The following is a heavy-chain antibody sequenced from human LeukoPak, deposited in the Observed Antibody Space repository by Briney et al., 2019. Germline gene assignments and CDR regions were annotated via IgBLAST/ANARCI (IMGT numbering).Heavy chain of an antibody. CDR3: ARAPSSSYKDAFDI. J-gene: IGHJ3*02. Sequence: SETLSLTCAVYGGSSSGYYWSWIRQPPGKGLEWIGEINHSGSTNYNPSLKSRVTISVDTSENQFSLKLSSVTAADTAVYYCARAPSSSYKDAFDIWGQGTMVTVSS. D-gene: IGHD6-13*01. CDR1: GGSSSGYY. V-gene: IGHV4-34*01. CDR2: INHSGST.